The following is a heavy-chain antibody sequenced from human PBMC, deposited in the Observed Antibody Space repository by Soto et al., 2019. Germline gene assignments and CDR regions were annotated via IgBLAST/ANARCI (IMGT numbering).Heavy chain of an antibody. CDR1: GYTFTGYY. CDR2: INPNSGGT. CDR3: ARAHCSSTSCYVISWFDP. D-gene: IGHD2-2*01. Sequence: ASVKVSCKASGYTFTGYYMHWVRQAPGQGLEWMGWINPNSGGTNYAQKFKGWVTMTRDTSISTAYMELSRLRSDDTAVYYCARAHCSSTSCYVISWFDPWGQGTLVTVSS. V-gene: IGHV1-2*04. J-gene: IGHJ5*02.